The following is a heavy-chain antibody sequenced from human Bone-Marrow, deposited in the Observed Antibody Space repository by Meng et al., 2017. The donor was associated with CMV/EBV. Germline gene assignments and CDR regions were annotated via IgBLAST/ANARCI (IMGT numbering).Heavy chain of an antibody. CDR3: ARRSGGGNSGLQY. CDR1: GFSLSGYN. V-gene: IGHV3-30*14. Sequence: GGSLRLSCAVSGFSLSGYNMHWVRQAPGKGLEWMTVISYDGRNQFYADSVKGRFTISRDVSKNTLYVQMNSLIDEDTAVYYCARRSGGGNSGLQYGGQGTLVTVSS. CDR2: ISYDGRNQ. J-gene: IGHJ4*02. D-gene: IGHD2-15*01.